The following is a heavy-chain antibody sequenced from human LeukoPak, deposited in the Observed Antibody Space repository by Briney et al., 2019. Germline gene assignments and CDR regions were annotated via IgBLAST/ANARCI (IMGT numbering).Heavy chain of an antibody. J-gene: IGHJ4*02. V-gene: IGHV3-23*01. Sequence: GGSLRLSCAASGFTFSSYAMSWVRQAPGKGLEWVSAISGSGGSTYYADSVKGRFTISRDDSKNTLYLQMNSLRAEDTAVYYCAKDRPNYDFWSGYSTAFDYWGQGTLVTVSS. D-gene: IGHD3-3*01. CDR1: GFTFSSYA. CDR2: ISGSGGST. CDR3: AKDRPNYDFWSGYSTAFDY.